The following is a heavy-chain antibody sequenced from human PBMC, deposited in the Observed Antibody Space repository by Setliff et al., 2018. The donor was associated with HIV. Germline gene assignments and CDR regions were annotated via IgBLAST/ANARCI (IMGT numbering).Heavy chain of an antibody. Sequence: GGSLRLSCAASGFTVSNDYMSWVRQAPGRGLEWVSVIHSGGSTYYADSVKGRFIISRDNSKNALYLHMNSLRAEDTAVYYCAKLQEGHVYSHYDSWGLGTLVTVSS. CDR3: AKLQEGHVYSHYDS. J-gene: IGHJ4*02. CDR2: IHSGGST. CDR1: GFTVSNDY. D-gene: IGHD2-21*01. V-gene: IGHV3-66*04.